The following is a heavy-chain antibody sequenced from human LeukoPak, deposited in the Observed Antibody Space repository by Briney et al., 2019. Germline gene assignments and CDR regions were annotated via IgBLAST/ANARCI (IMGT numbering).Heavy chain of an antibody. D-gene: IGHD3-3*01. V-gene: IGHV3-23*01. CDR3: AKDLNLGYYDFWSGYQFDY. Sequence: PGGSLRLSCAASGFTVSSNYMSWVRQAPGKGLEWVSAISGSGGSTYYADSVKGRFTISRDNSKNTLYLQMNSLRAEDTAVYYCAKDLNLGYYDFWSGYQFDYWGQGTLVTVSS. CDR2: ISGSGGST. J-gene: IGHJ4*02. CDR1: GFTVSSNY.